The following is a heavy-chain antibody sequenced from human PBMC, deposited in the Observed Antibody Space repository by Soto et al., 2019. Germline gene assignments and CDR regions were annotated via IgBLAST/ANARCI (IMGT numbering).Heavy chain of an antibody. J-gene: IGHJ4*02. CDR1: GFTFSDHY. D-gene: IGHD6-13*01. Sequence: EVQLVESGGGLVQPGGSLRLSCAASGFTFSDHYIDWVRQAPGKGLEWVGRSRDKANSYTTEYAAFVKGRFTISRDDSKNSLYLQMNSLKTEDPAVYYCAKVASSPQTRDFDYWGQGTLVTVSS. V-gene: IGHV3-72*01. CDR3: AKVASSPQTRDFDY. CDR2: SRDKANSYTT.